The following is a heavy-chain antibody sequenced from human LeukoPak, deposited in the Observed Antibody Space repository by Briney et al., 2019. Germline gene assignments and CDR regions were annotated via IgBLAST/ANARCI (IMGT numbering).Heavy chain of an antibody. V-gene: IGHV3-15*01. J-gene: IGHJ3*01. D-gene: IGHD2-2*01. CDR1: GFSINYDC. CDR2: IKSKTDGGTT. Sequence: GGSLRLSCAASGFSINYDCMSWVREAPGKGLEWVGRIKSKTDGGTTEHAAPVKGRFTISRDDSRNTLYLQMSSLKSEDTAVYYRVRDQYCASSSCPGAFDLWGQGTVVTVSS. CDR3: VRDQYCASSSCPGAFDL.